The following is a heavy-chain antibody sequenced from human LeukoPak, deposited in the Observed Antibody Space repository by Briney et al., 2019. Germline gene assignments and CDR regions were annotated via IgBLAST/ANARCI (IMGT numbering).Heavy chain of an antibody. CDR2: IDTDGSST. CDR1: GFTFSSSW. CDR3: AGWDYQHEPHFDY. J-gene: IGHJ4*02. D-gene: IGHD1-7*01. Sequence: GGSLRLSCAASGFTFSSSWMHWVRQAPGRGLVWVSRIDTDGSSTNYADSVKGRFTISRDNAKNTLYLQMNSLRVEDTAVYYCAGWDYQHEPHFDYWGQGTLVTVSS. V-gene: IGHV3-74*01.